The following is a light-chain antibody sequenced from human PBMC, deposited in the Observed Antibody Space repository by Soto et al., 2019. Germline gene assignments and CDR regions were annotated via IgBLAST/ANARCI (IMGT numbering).Light chain of an antibody. CDR3: QKYNSAPLT. Sequence: DVQMTQSPSSLSAFVGDRVTITCRASQGIAPYLAWFQQKPGKIPKLLIYATSTLQSGVPSRFSGSGSWTDFTLTINTPQPEDVGTYYCQKYNSAPLTFGGGTKVEIK. J-gene: IGKJ4*01. CDR1: QGIAPY. V-gene: IGKV1-27*01. CDR2: ATS.